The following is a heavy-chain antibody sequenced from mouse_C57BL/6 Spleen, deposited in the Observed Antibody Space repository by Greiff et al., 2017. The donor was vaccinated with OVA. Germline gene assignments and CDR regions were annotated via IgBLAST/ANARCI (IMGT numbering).Heavy chain of an antibody. J-gene: IGHJ2*01. CDR2: INYDGSST. V-gene: IGHV5-16*01. CDR1: GFTFSDYY. Sequence: EVQVVESEGGLVQPGSSMKLSCTASGFTFSDYYMAWVRQVPEKGLEWVANINYDGSSTYYLDSLKSRFIISRDNAKNILYLQMSSLKSEDTATYYCARDLGRAFDYWGQGTTLTVSS. CDR3: ARDLGRAFDY. D-gene: IGHD4-1*01.